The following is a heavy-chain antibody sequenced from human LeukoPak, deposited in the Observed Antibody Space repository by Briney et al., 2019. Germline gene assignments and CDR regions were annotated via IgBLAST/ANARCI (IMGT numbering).Heavy chain of an antibody. J-gene: IGHJ4*02. D-gene: IGHD5-18*01. CDR1: GFSYSSYA. Sequence: GGSLRLSCVVSGFSYSSYAMSWVRQAPGKGLEGVSTISGSGDTYYVDSVKGRFTISRDNSKNTLYLQMNSLRAEDTAVYYCAKEGGYNYGYLDSWGQGPLVSVSS. CDR3: AKEGGYNYGYLDS. V-gene: IGHV3-23*01. CDR2: ISGSGDT.